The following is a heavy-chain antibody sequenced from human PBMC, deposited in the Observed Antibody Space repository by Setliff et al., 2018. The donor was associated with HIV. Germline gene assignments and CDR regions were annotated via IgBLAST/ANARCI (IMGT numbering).Heavy chain of an antibody. Sequence: PGGSLRLSCAASGFTFSSYAMHWVRQAPGKGLEWVAVISYDGSNKYYADSVKGRFTISRDNAKNSLFLQMNNLRVEDTAVYYCVREAALVRGVPDLWGQGTLVTVSS. V-gene: IGHV3-30-3*01. D-gene: IGHD3-10*01. CDR2: ISYDGSNK. CDR3: VREAALVRGVPDL. J-gene: IGHJ5*02. CDR1: GFTFSSYA.